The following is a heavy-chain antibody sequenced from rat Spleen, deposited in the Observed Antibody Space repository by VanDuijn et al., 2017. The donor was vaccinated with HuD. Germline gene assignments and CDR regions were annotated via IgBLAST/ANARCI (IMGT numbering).Heavy chain of an antibody. CDR2: IWGNGNT. J-gene: IGHJ1*01. CDR3: SREDWHFDF. V-gene: IGHV2S54*01. CDR1: GFSLTDYS. Sequence: QVQMKESGPGLVQPSQTLSLTCTVSGFSLTDYSVHWVRQPPGKGLEWMGGIWGNGNTIYNSPIKSRVSISRDTSKSLVFLTMNSLQTEDTAIYYCSREDWHFDFWGPGTMVTVSS.